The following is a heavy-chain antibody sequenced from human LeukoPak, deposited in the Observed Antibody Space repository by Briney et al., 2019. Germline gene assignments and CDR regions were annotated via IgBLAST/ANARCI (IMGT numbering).Heavy chain of an antibody. CDR3: ARRSRVVVTMVRMDWFDP. D-gene: IGHD3-10*01. Sequence: SETLSLTRAVYGGSFSGYYWSWIRQPPGKGLEWIGEINHSGSTNYNPSLKSRVTISVDTSKNQFSLKLSSVTAADTAVYYCARRSRVVVTMVRMDWFDPWGQGTLVTVSS. CDR1: GGSFSGYY. J-gene: IGHJ5*02. CDR2: INHSGST. V-gene: IGHV4-34*01.